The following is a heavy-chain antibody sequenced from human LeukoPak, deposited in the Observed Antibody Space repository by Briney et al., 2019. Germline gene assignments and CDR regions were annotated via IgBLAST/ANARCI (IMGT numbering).Heavy chain of an antibody. CDR2: ISSSGSTI. D-gene: IGHD5-18*01. V-gene: IGHV3-48*03. Sequence: GGSLRLSCAASGFTFSSYEMNWVRQAPGKGLEWVSYISSSGSTIYYADSVKGRFTISRDNAKNSLYLQMNSLRAEDTAVYYCARDNTGGYSYGRYFDYRGQGTLVAVSS. CDR1: GFTFSSYE. CDR3: ARDNTGGYSYGRYFDY. J-gene: IGHJ4*02.